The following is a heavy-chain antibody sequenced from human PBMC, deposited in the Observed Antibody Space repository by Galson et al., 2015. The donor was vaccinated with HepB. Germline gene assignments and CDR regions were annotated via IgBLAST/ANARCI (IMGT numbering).Heavy chain of an antibody. CDR3: AAGGGVAFSPLDH. D-gene: IGHD3-3*01. V-gene: IGHV3-30*09. Sequence: SLRLSCAASGFTFNNYFIHWVRQAPGKGLEWVALISPDGNKTVYADSVKGRLALSRNNSQNTVNLHMNSLRIEDTALFYCAAGGGVAFSPLDHWGQGTLVIVAS. CDR1: GFTFNNYF. J-gene: IGHJ4*02. CDR2: ISPDGNKT.